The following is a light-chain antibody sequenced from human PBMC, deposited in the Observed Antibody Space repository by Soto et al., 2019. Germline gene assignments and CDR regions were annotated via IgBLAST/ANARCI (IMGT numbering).Light chain of an antibody. J-gene: IGLJ3*02. CDR3: ATWDDSLNGLV. Sequence: QSVLTQPPSASGTPGQRVTISCSGSSSNLGDNTVNWYQQLPGTAPKLLIYRNNRRPSEVPDRFSGSKSGTSASLAISGLQSDDEAYYYCATWDDSLNGLVFGGGTKLTVL. V-gene: IGLV1-44*01. CDR2: RNN. CDR1: SSNLGDNT.